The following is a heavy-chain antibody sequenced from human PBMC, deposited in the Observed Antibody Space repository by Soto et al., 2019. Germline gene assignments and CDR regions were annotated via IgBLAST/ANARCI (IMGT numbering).Heavy chain of an antibody. CDR2: ITGGSGTI. D-gene: IGHD1-1*01. J-gene: IGHJ6*02. Sequence: GGSLRLSCSPSGFTFSSYSMNWVPQAPGKGLERVSYITGGSGTIHYADSVNGRFTISRDNAKNSLYLQMNSLRDDDTAVYYCAREMSRFRYGRGDGMDAWGQGTTVTVYS. V-gene: IGHV3-48*02. CDR1: GFTFSSYS. CDR3: AREMSRFRYGRGDGMDA.